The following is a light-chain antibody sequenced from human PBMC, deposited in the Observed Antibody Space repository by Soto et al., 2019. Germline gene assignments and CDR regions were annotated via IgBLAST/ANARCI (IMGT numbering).Light chain of an antibody. CDR1: QSISSW. Sequence: IQMTQSASTPSAAVGDIATITCRASQSISSWLAWYQQKPGKAPKLLIYKASSLESGVPSRFSGSGSGTEYTLTIICLQPDDFAPYYCPQYNSYPLTFGGGTKVDIK. V-gene: IGKV1-5*03. CDR2: KAS. J-gene: IGKJ4*01. CDR3: PQYNSYPLT.